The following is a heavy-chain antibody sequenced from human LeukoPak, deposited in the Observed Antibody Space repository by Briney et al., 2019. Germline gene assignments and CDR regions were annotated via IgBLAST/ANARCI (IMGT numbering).Heavy chain of an antibody. J-gene: IGHJ4*02. D-gene: IGHD3-9*01. CDR1: GGSISSYY. V-gene: IGHV4-59*08. CDR2: IYYSNT. Sequence: PSETLSLTCTVSGGSISSYYWSWIRQPPGKGLESIGYIYYSNTNYNPSLKSRVTISVDTSKNQFSLKLSSVTAADTAVYYCARHVWLQPFDYWGQGTLVTVSS. CDR3: ARHVWLQPFDY.